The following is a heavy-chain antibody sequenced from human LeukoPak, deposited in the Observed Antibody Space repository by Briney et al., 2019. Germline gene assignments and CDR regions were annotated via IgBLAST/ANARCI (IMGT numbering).Heavy chain of an antibody. J-gene: IGHJ4*02. V-gene: IGHV1-2*02. CDR3: ARGGDKIYCVVPGGITPLSYLAS. CDR2: INPNSGGT. D-gene: IGHD2-2*01. Sequence: EASVKVSCKASGYTFTGYYMHWVRQAPGQGLEWMGWINPNSGGTNYAQKFQGRVTMTRDTSISTAYMELSRLRSDDTAVYYCARGGDKIYCVVPGGITPLSYLASWGQEPLFTASS. CDR1: GYTFTGYY.